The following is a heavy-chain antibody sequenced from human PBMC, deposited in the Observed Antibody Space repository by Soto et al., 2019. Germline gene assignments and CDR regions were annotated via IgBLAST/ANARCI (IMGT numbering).Heavy chain of an antibody. V-gene: IGHV5-51*01. CDR2: IYPGDSDT. D-gene: IGHD3-22*01. CDR1: VYSFTSYW. J-gene: IGHJ6*02. CDR3: ATRFYYDSSGGYYYYAMDV. Sequence: PGESLKISCKGSVYSFTSYWIGWLRQMPRKGLEWMGNIYPGDSDTRYSPSFQGHVTISADKSISTAYLQWSSLKASDTAMYYCATRFYYDSSGGYYYYAMDVWGQGTTVTVSS.